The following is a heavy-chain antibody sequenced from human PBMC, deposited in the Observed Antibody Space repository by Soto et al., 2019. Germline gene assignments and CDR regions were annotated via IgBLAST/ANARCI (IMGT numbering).Heavy chain of an antibody. CDR3: ARHRNSAMVIDGKDV. J-gene: IGHJ6*02. Sequence: GESLKISCKGSGYSFTSYWIGWVRQMPGKGLEWMGIIYPGDSDTRYSPSFQGQVTISADKSISTAYLQWSSLKASDTAMYYCARHRNSAMVIDGKDVWGQGTTVTVSS. CDR2: IYPGDSDT. D-gene: IGHD3-22*01. V-gene: IGHV5-51*01. CDR1: GYSFTSYW.